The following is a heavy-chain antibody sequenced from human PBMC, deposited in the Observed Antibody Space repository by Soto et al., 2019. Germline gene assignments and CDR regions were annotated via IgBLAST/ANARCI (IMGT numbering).Heavy chain of an antibody. J-gene: IGHJ4*02. Sequence: GGSLRLSCVASGLTFGSRAMTWVRQAPGEGLQWASTITDTGGDAKYADSVRGRFVISRDNSKKTLYLQMTSLTAEDSAMYYCARGSTDSYPGSRIFDFWGRGTLVTVSS. CDR1: GLTFGSRA. V-gene: IGHV3-23*01. D-gene: IGHD3-10*01. CDR2: ITDTGGDA. CDR3: ARGSTDSYPGSRIFDF.